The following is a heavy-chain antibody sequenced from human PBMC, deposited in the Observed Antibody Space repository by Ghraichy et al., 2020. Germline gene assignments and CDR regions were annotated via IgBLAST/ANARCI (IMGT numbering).Heavy chain of an antibody. CDR1: GYTFTSYG. Sequence: ASVKVSCKASGYTFTSYGISWVRQAPGQGLEWMGWISAYNGNTNYAQKLQGRVTMTTDTSTSTAYMELRSLRSDDTAVYYCARDLSGSEVRSSSWPHYYYGMDVWGQGTTVTVSS. D-gene: IGHD6-13*01. CDR2: ISAYNGNT. CDR3: ARDLSGSEVRSSSWPHYYYGMDV. J-gene: IGHJ6*02. V-gene: IGHV1-18*01.